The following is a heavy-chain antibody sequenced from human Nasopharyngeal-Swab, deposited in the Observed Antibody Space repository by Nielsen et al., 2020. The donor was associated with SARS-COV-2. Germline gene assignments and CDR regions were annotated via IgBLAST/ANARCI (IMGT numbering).Heavy chain of an antibody. J-gene: IGHJ4*02. V-gene: IGHV3-33*01. Sequence: GESLKISCAASGFTFSSYGMHWVRQAPGKGLEWVAVIWYDGSNKYYADSVKGRFTISRDNSKNTLYLQMNSLRAEDTAVYYCARDHAIAVADPAADDYWGQGTLVTVSS. CDR2: IWYDGSNK. CDR3: ARDHAIAVADPAADDY. D-gene: IGHD6-19*01. CDR1: GFTFSSYG.